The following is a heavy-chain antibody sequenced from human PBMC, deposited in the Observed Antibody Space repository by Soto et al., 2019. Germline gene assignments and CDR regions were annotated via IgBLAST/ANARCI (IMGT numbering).Heavy chain of an antibody. D-gene: IGHD2-8*01. CDR1: GYTFTSYG. CDR3: ARGAFGCTNGVCYPETPAIYYYYYGMDV. V-gene: IGHV1-18*01. J-gene: IGHJ6*02. Sequence: ASVKVSCKASGYTFTSYGISWVRQAPGQGLEWMGWISAYNGNTNYAQKLQGRVTMTTDTSTSTAYMELRSLRSDDTAVYYCARGAFGCTNGVCYPETPAIYYYYYGMDVWGQGTTVTVSS. CDR2: ISAYNGNT.